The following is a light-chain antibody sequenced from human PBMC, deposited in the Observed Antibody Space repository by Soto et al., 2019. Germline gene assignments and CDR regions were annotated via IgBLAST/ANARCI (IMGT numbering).Light chain of an antibody. J-gene: IGKJ4*01. CDR3: QQHSNWPLT. Sequence: IVVTQSPSTLSVSTGERATLSCRASQSFNSIYLAWYQQKPGQAPRLLIYGASNRATGIPARFSGSGSGTDFILAISSLEPEDFVVYYCQQHSNWPLTFGGGTKVDI. CDR2: GAS. V-gene: IGKV3-11*01. CDR1: QSFNSIY.